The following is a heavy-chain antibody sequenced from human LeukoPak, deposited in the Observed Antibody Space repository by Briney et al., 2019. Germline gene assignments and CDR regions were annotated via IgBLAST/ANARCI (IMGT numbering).Heavy chain of an antibody. V-gene: IGHV3-21*04. CDR1: GFTFSSHS. J-gene: IGHJ4*02. Sequence: GGSLRLSCAASGFTFSSHSMNWVRQAPGKGLEWVSSISSSSSYIYYADSVKGRFTISRDNAKNSLYLQMNSLRAEDTAVYYCAKDIAQGYTFGSIEQDYWGQGTLVTVSS. D-gene: IGHD5-18*01. CDR3: AKDIAQGYTFGSIEQDY. CDR2: ISSSSSYI.